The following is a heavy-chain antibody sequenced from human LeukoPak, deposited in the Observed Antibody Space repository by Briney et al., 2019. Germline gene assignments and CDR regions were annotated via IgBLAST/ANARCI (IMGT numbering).Heavy chain of an antibody. CDR2: IFHSGNT. V-gene: IGHV4-4*02. J-gene: IGHJ4*02. Sequence: PSETLSLTCTVSGGSITSIDWWSWVRQPPGKGLEWIGEIFHSGNTNYNPSLESRVTISVDKSKNRFSLKLTSLTAADTAVYYCARGGLLFGEFWGQGTLVTVSS. D-gene: IGHD3-10*01. CDR3: ARGGLLFGEF. CDR1: GGSITSIDW.